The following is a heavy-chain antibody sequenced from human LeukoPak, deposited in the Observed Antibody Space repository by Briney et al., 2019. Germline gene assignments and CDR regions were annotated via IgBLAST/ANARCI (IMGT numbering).Heavy chain of an antibody. CDR1: GGSFSGYY. D-gene: IGHD2-21*02. CDR2: INPSGST. Sequence: PSETLSLTCAVYGGSFSGYYWNWIRQPPGKGLEWIGEINPSGSTKYNPSLKSRVTISVDASKTQFSLKVTSVIAADTAVYYCAGGPVTALELFYYWGQGTLVTVSS. J-gene: IGHJ4*02. V-gene: IGHV4-34*01. CDR3: AGGPVTALELFYY.